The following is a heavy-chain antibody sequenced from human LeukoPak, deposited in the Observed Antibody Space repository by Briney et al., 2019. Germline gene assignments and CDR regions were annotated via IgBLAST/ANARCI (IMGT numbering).Heavy chain of an antibody. Sequence: SETLSLTCPVSDGSINRTYGSWIRPPPGKGQEWIGYIYYSTTPNYNPSLKSRLTISVDTSRNQFSLKVRSVTAADTAVYYCARLAGGATGPLDIWGQGTMVTVSS. J-gene: IGHJ3*02. CDR2: IYYSTTP. D-gene: IGHD3-10*01. V-gene: IGHV4-59*08. CDR3: ARLAGGATGPLDI. CDR1: DGSINRTY.